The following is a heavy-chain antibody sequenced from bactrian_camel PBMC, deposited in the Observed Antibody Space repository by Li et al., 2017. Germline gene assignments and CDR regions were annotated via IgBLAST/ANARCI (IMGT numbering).Heavy chain of an antibody. CDR3: AADLDLRRLCLLNRNYEGFWDY. V-gene: IGHV3S53*01. J-gene: IGHJ4*01. CDR1: GSTPRC. Sequence: QLVESGGDSVQAGGSLRLSCVASGSTPRCMAWFRQAPGKEREGVGAIDGDGRSRYADFMKDQFTISRDNAKNTLYLQMNSLKAEDTAMYYCAADLDLRRLCLLNRNYEGFWDYWGQGTQVTVS. CDR2: IDGDGRS. D-gene: IGHD4*01.